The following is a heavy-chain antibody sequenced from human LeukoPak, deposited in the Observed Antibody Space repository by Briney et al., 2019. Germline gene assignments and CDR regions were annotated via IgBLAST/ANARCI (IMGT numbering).Heavy chain of an antibody. CDR2: IIPILGIA. CDR1: GGTFSSYT. CDR3: ARGAFTSHYDY. Sequence: SVKVSCKASGGTFSSYTISWVRQAPGQGLEWMGRIIPILGIANYAQKFQGRVTMTRDTSISTAYMELSRLRSDDTAVYYCARGAFTSHYDYWGQGTLVTVSS. J-gene: IGHJ4*02. V-gene: IGHV1-69*02. D-gene: IGHD2-2*01.